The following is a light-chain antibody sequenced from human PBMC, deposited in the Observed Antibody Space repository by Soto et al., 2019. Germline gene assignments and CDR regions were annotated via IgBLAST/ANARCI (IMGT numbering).Light chain of an antibody. Sequence: DIPMTQSPSSLSASVGDRVTITCRASQSISNYLNWYQQKPGKAPKPLIYGASSLQSGVPSRFSGSGSGTDFTLTSSSLQPEDFATYFCQQSYSSPPYTFGQGTRLEIK. CDR1: QSISNY. J-gene: IGKJ2*01. CDR2: GAS. V-gene: IGKV1-39*01. CDR3: QQSYSSPPYT.